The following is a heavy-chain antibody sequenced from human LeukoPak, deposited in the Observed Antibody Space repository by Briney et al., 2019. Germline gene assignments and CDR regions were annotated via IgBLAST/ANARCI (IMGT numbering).Heavy chain of an antibody. V-gene: IGHV4-30-4*01. J-gene: IGHJ3*02. D-gene: IGHD3-22*01. CDR3: ARVIDSSGWGVFDI. Sequence: TSQTLSLTCTVSGGSISSGDYYWSWIRQPPGKGLEWIGYIYYSGSTYYNPSLKSRVTISVDTSKNQFSLKLSSVTAADTAVYYCARVIDSSGWGVFDIWGQGTMVTVSS. CDR2: IYYSGST. CDR1: GGSISSGDYY.